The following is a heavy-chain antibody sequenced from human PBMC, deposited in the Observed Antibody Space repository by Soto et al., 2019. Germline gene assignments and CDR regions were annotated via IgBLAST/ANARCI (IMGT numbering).Heavy chain of an antibody. CDR3: VRDERDSCRGGNCFDFDY. J-gene: IGHJ4*02. D-gene: IGHD2-15*01. Sequence: QVHLVQSGAEVKKPGASVKVSCKASGYAFTSYGMSWVRQAPGQGLEWMGWINTYNSYTNSAPRLQGRITMTTDTSTSTAYMELRSLTSEDTAVYYCVRDERDSCRGGNCFDFDYWGQGTLVSVSS. CDR2: INTYNSYT. V-gene: IGHV1-18*04. CDR1: GYAFTSYG.